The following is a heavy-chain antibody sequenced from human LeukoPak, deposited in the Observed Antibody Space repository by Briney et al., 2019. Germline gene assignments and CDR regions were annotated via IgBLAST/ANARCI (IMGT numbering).Heavy chain of an antibody. D-gene: IGHD3-3*01. J-gene: IGHJ5*02. Sequence: GGSLRLSCAASGFTFRSYWMSWVRQAPGKGLEWVANINAEGSAKFYVDSVKGRFTISRDNAKNSVYLEMNSLRAEDTAVYYCARDSAILRFLEWLSWGQGTLVTVSS. CDR3: ARDSAILRFLEWLS. CDR1: GFTFRSYW. CDR2: INAEGSAK. V-gene: IGHV3-7*01.